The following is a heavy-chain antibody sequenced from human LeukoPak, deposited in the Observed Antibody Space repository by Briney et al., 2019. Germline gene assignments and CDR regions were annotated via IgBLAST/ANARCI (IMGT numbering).Heavy chain of an antibody. CDR2: IYYSGST. CDR1: GGSISSGGYY. V-gene: IGHV4-31*03. J-gene: IGHJ5*02. CDR3: ARVPRDQLLFRNWFDP. D-gene: IGHD2-2*01. Sequence: SETLSLTCTVSGGSISSGGYYWSWIRQHPGKGLEWIGYIYYSGSTYYNPSLKSRVTISVDTSKNQFSLKLSSVTAADTAVYYCARVPRDQLLFRNWFDPWGQGTLVTVSS.